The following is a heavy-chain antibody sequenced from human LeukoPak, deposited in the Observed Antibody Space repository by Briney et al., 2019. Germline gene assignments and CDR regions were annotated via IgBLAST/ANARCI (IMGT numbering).Heavy chain of an antibody. CDR1: GFTFNDYY. CDR2: INIGGTNT. CDR3: ATDGAGFDT. Sequence: GGSLRLSCAAPGFTFNDYYMGWIRQAPGKGLEWLSYINIGGTNTHYADSVKGRFTISRDNAKKSLYLEMNNLRAEDTAVYYCATDGAGFDTWGQGVLVTVSS. J-gene: IGHJ5*02. V-gene: IGHV3-11*01.